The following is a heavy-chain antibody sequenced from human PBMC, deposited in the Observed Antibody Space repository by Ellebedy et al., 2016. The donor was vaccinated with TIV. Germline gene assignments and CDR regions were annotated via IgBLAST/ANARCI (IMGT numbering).Heavy chain of an antibody. V-gene: IGHV3-21*01. CDR1: GFTFSSYS. CDR2: ISSSSSYI. J-gene: IGHJ4*02. Sequence: GESLKISXAASGFTFSSYSMNWVRQAPGKGLEWVSSISSSSSYIYYADSVKGRFTISRDNAKNSLYLQMNSLRAEDTAVYYCARDREPMIVPFDYWGQGTLVTVSS. CDR3: ARDREPMIVPFDY. D-gene: IGHD3-22*01.